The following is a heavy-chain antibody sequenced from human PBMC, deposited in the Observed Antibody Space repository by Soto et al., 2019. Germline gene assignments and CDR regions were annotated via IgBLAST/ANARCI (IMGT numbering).Heavy chain of an antibody. CDR1: GFTFSSYG. CDR3: AKATDMYYYDSSGFGY. V-gene: IGHV3-30*18. J-gene: IGHJ4*02. D-gene: IGHD3-22*01. Sequence: QVQLVESGGGVVQPGRSLRLSCAASGFTFSSYGMHWVRQAPGKGLEWVAVISYDGSNKYYADSVKGRFTISRDNSKNWLYMQTNSLRAEDTAVYYCAKATDMYYYDSSGFGYWGQGTLVTVSS. CDR2: ISYDGSNK.